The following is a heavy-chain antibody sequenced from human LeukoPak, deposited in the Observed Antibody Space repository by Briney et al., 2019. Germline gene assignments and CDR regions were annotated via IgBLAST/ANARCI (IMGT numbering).Heavy chain of an antibody. CDR2: IYYGGST. CDR1: GTSISTYY. V-gene: IGHV4-59*01. CDR3: ALTNNWFDP. D-gene: IGHD4-11*01. Sequence: SETLSLTCTVSGTSISTYYWNWIRQPPGKGLEWIGYIYYGGSTNYSPSLKGRVTISVDTSKNQFSLKLNSVTAADTAVYYCALTNNWFDPWGQGTPVTVSS. J-gene: IGHJ5*02.